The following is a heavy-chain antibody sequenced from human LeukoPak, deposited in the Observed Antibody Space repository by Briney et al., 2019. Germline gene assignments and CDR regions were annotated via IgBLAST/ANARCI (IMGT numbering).Heavy chain of an antibody. J-gene: IGHJ5*02. D-gene: IGHD2-2*01. CDR2: IIPILGIA. Sequence: GASVKVSCKASGGTFSSYAISWVRQAPGQGLEWMGRIIPILGIANYAQKFQGRVTITADKSTSTAYMELSSLRSEDTAVYYCARVGGDCSSTSCPFDPWGQGTLVTVS. V-gene: IGHV1-69*04. CDR1: GGTFSSYA. CDR3: ARVGGDCSSTSCPFDP.